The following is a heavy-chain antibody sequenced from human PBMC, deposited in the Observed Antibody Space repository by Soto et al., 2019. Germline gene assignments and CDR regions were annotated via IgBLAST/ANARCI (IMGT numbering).Heavy chain of an antibody. CDR3: AREGAYYYDSSGYFPTHWYFDL. CDR2: IYYSGST. J-gene: IGHJ2*01. D-gene: IGHD3-22*01. CDR1: GGSISSGDYY. Sequence: QVQLQESGPGLVKPSQTLSLTCTVSGGSISSGDYYWSWIRQPPGKGLEWIGYIYYSGSTYYNPSLKRRVTISVDTSKNQFSLKLSSVTAADTAVYYCAREGAYYYDSSGYFPTHWYFDLWGRGTLVTVSS. V-gene: IGHV4-30-4*01.